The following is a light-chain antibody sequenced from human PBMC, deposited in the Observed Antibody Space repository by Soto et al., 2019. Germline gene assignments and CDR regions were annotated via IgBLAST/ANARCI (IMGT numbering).Light chain of an antibody. J-gene: IGKJ2*01. CDR3: QQYGSSPYT. CDR1: QSVSSSY. CDR2: GAS. Sequence: EIVLTQSPGTLSLSPGERATLSCRASQSVSSSYLAWYQQKPGQAPRLLIYGASSRATGIPDRFSGSGSGADFTLTISRLVAEDLAVYYCQQYGSSPYTFGQGTNLEIK. V-gene: IGKV3-20*01.